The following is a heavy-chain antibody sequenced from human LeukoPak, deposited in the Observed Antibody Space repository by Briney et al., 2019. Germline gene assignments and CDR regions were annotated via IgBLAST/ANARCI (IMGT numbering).Heavy chain of an antibody. CDR2: INPSSGST. D-gene: IGHD6-19*01. CDR1: GYTFTSLY. J-gene: IGHJ1*01. V-gene: IGHV1-46*01. CDR3: ARDTASVWYSCGWYEYVQH. Sequence: ASVKVSCKASGYTFTSLYMHWVRQAPGQGLEGMGVINPSSGSTSNAQKFQGRVTMTRDTSTSTVYMELSSLRSEDTAVYYCARDTASVWYSCGWYEYVQHWGQGALVTASS.